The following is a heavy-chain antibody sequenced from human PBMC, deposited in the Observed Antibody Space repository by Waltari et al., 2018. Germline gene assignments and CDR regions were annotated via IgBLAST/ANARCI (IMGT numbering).Heavy chain of an antibody. Sequence: QVQLQESGPGLVKPSQTLSLTCTVSGGSISSGGYYWSWIRQHPGKGLEWIGYIYHSGRTYYNPSLKSRVTISVDRSKNQFSLKLSSVTAADTAVYYCAREQRLLWFGESNPGIFDYWGQGTLVTVSS. J-gene: IGHJ4*02. V-gene: IGHV4-31*03. D-gene: IGHD3-10*01. CDR2: IYHSGRT. CDR3: AREQRLLWFGESNPGIFDY. CDR1: GGSISSGGYY.